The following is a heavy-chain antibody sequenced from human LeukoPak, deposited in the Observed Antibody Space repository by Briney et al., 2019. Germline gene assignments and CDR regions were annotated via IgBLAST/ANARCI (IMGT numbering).Heavy chain of an antibody. J-gene: IGHJ4*02. D-gene: IGHD6-19*01. CDR2: MHHGGGT. CDR3: ARRGSGWFLEY. Sequence: SETLSLTCAVSGGSISSSNWWNWVRQPPGKGLEWIGEMHHGGGTHYNPSLKSRVTISVDNSKNQFSLKLKSVTAADTAVYYCARRGSGWFLEYWGQGTLVTVSS. CDR1: GGSISSSNW. V-gene: IGHV4-4*02.